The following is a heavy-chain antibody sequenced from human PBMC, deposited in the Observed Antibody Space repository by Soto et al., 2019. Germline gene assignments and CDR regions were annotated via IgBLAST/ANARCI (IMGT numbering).Heavy chain of an antibody. J-gene: IGHJ4*02. CDR2: ISYDGSNK. D-gene: IGHD6-13*01. V-gene: IGHV3-30*18. Sequence: AGGSLRLSCAASGFTFSSYGMHWVRQAPGKGLEWVAVISYDGSNKYYADSVKGRFTISRDNSKNTLYLQMNSLRAEDTAVYYCAKELGAAAGYWGQGTLVTVSS. CDR3: AKELGAAAGY. CDR1: GFTFSSYG.